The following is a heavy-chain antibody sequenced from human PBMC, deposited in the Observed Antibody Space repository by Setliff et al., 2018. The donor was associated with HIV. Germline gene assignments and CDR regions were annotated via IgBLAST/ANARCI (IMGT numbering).Heavy chain of an antibody. V-gene: IGHV4-59*12. D-gene: IGHD3-3*01. CDR3: ARVPRITTLRNAFDI. CDR2: IYYSGST. Sequence: PSETLSLTCTVSGGSISTYYWSWIRQSPGKGLEWIGYIYYSGSTNYNPSLKSRVTISIDTSKNQFSLKLSSVTAADTAIYYCARVPRITTLRNAFDIWGQGTMVTVSS. CDR1: GGSISTYY. J-gene: IGHJ3*02.